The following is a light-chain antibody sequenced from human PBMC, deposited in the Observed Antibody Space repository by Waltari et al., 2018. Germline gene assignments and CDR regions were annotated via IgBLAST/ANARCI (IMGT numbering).Light chain of an antibody. J-gene: IGLJ3*02. V-gene: IGLV1-51*02. CDR3: GTWHSGLSVVL. Sequence: QSVLTQPPSVSAAPGQRVTISCSGSSSDIGSNYVSWYQHLPGTAPKLVIYENNKRPPGIPDRFSGSKCDTSGTLDITGLQTGDEADYYCGTWHSGLSVVLFGGGTKLTVL. CDR1: SSDIGSNY. CDR2: ENN.